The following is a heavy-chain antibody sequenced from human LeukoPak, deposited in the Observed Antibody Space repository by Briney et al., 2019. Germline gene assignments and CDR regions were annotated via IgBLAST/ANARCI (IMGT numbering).Heavy chain of an antibody. CDR3: ARDLVRYGSGSYWVY. J-gene: IGHJ4*02. CDR1: GYTFTGYY. CDR2: INPNSGGT. V-gene: IGHV1-2*02. D-gene: IGHD3-10*01. Sequence: ASVKVSCKASGYTFTGYYMHWVRQAPGQGLEWMGWINPNSGGTNYAQKFQGRVTMTRDTSISTAYMELSRLRSDDTAVYYCARDLVRYGSGSYWVYWGQGTLVTVSS.